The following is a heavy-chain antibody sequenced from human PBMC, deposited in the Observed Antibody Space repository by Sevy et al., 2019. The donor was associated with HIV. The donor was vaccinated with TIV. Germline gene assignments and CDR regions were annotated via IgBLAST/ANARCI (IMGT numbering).Heavy chain of an antibody. D-gene: IGHD2-8*01. V-gene: IGHV3-23*01. Sequence: GGSLRLSCAASGFTFSKYSMSWVRQPPGKGLEWVSTLSFGCGEINYADSVKGRFTISRDNSKSSLELQMNNLGPEDTAVYYCAREGCTKPHDYWGQGTLVTVSS. CDR3: AREGCTKPHDY. CDR1: GFTFSKYS. J-gene: IGHJ4*02. CDR2: LSFGCGEI.